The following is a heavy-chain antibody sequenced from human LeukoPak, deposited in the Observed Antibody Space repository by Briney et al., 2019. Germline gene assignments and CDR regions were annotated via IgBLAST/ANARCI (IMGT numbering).Heavy chain of an antibody. V-gene: IGHV4-59*08. CDR3: ARHEPITILRHSYFDY. Sequence: SETLSLTCTVSGGSISSYYWSWIRQPPGKGLEWIGYIYYSGSTNYNPSLKSRVTISVDTSKNQFSLKLSSVTAADTAVYYCARHEPITILRHSYFDYWGQGTLVTVSS. CDR1: GGSISSYY. CDR2: IYYSGST. D-gene: IGHD3-3*01. J-gene: IGHJ4*02.